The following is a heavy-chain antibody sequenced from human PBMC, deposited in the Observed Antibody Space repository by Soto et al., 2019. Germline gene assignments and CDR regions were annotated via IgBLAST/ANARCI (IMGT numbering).Heavy chain of an antibody. D-gene: IGHD5-18*01. J-gene: IGHJ6*02. CDR3: ARGSEYSYGYHYYGMDV. Sequence: PGESLKISCKGSDYSFNTYWIAWVRQMPGKGLEWMGIIYPGDSDTRYSPSFQGQVTISADKSISTAHLQWSSLKASDTAMYYCARGSEYSYGYHYYGMDVWGQGTTVTVSS. V-gene: IGHV5-51*01. CDR2: IYPGDSDT. CDR1: DYSFNTYW.